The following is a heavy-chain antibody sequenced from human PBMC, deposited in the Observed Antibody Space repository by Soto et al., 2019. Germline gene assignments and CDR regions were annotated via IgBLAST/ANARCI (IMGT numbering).Heavy chain of an antibody. D-gene: IGHD1-1*01. CDR1: GDTFSTYT. Sequence: QVQLVQSGAEVKKPGSSVKVSCKASGDTFSTYTIXXXXXXXXXGLXWXXXXXXXSATSNYAQKFQGRVTITADESTNTAXMXLXXXXXXDXXXXXXXXXXXVXVPTTVNSDYYYSAMDVWGQGTTVTVSS. CDR2: XXXXSATS. V-gene: IGHV1-69*12. J-gene: IGHJ6*02. CDR3: XXXXXVXVPTTVNSDYYYSAMDV.